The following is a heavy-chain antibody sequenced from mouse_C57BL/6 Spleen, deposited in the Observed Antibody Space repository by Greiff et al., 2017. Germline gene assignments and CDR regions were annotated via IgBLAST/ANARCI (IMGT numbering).Heavy chain of an antibody. V-gene: IGHV5-6*02. CDR3: ARRMGNDYDGGYYYAMDY. Sequence: EVMLVESGGDLVKPGGSLKLSCAASGFTFSSYGMSWVRQTPDKRLEWVATISSGGSYTYYPDSVKGRFTISRDNAKNTLYLQMSSLKSEDTAMYYCARRMGNDYDGGYYYAMDYWGQGTSVTVSS. D-gene: IGHD2-4*01. CDR2: ISSGGSYT. CDR1: GFTFSSYG. J-gene: IGHJ4*01.